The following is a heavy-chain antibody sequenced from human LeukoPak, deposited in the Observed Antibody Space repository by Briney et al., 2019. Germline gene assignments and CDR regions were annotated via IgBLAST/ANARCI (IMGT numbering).Heavy chain of an antibody. CDR3: ARGLGRAFDI. J-gene: IGHJ3*02. D-gene: IGHD1-26*01. V-gene: IGHV3-48*03. Sequence: GGSLRLSCAASGFTFSSYEMNWVRQAPGTGLEWVSYISSSGGTIYYADSVRGRFTISRDNAENSLYLQMNSLRAEDTAVYYCARGLGRAFDIWGQGTMVTVSS. CDR2: ISSSGGTI. CDR1: GFTFSSYE.